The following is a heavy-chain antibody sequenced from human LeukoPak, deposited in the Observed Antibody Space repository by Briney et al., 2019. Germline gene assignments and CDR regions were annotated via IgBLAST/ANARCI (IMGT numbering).Heavy chain of an antibody. CDR3: ARAESDYVWGSYRYGEFDY. J-gene: IGHJ4*02. CDR2: ISSSSSYI. D-gene: IGHD3-16*02. Sequence: GRSLRLSCAASGFTFSSYGMHWVRQAPGKGLEWVSSISSSSSYIYYADSVKGRFTISRDNAKNSLYLQMNSLRAEDTAVYYCARAESDYVWGSYRYGEFDYWGQGTLVTVSS. V-gene: IGHV3-21*01. CDR1: GFTFSSYG.